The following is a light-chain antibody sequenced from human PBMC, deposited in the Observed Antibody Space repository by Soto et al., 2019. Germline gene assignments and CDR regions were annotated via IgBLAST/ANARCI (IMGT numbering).Light chain of an antibody. CDR2: DAS. J-gene: IGKJ1*01. V-gene: IGKV1-5*01. CDR1: QSISSW. Sequence: DIQMTQSPSTLSASVGDRVTITCRASQSISSWLAWYQQKPGKAPKLLIYDASSLESGVPSRFSGSGSGTEFTLTISSLEPEDFAVYYCQHRFNWPWTFGQGTKVDI. CDR3: QHRFNWPWT.